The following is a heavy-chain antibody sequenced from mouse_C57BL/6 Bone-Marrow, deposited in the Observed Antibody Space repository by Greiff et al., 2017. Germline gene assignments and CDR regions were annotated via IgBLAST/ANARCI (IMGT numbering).Heavy chain of an antibody. CDR2: IYPRSGNT. CDR1: GYTFTSYG. D-gene: IGHD2-2*01. Sequence: SGAELARPGASVKLSCKASGYTFTSYGISWVKQRTGQGLEWIGEIYPRSGNTYYNEKFKGKATLTADKSSSTAYMELRSLTSEDSAVYFCARGGDGYENFDYWGQGTTLTVSS. J-gene: IGHJ2*01. V-gene: IGHV1-81*01. CDR3: ARGGDGYENFDY.